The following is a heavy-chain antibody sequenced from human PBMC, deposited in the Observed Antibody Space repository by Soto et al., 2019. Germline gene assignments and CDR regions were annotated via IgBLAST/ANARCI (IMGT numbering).Heavy chain of an antibody. CDR2: INHSGST. CDR1: GGSFSGYY. V-gene: IGHV4-34*01. CDR3: ARDRVTEAVLWFGELLYYYYGMDV. D-gene: IGHD3-10*01. J-gene: IGHJ6*02. Sequence: SETLSLTCAVYGGSFSGYYWSWIRQPPGKGQEWIGEINHSGSTNYNPSLKSRVTISVDTSKNQFSLKLSSVTAADTAVYYCARDRVTEAVLWFGELLYYYYGMDVWGQGTTVT.